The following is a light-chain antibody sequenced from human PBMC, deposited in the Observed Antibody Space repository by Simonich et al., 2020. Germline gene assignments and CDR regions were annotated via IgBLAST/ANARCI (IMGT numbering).Light chain of an antibody. Sequence: NFMLTQPHSVSESPGKTVTISCTRISGSIASNYVQWYQQRPGSAPTTVIYEDNQRPSGVPARFSGSIDSSSNSASRTISGLKTEDEADYYCQSYDSSNSWVFGGGTKLTVL. CDR1: SGSIASNY. V-gene: IGLV6-57*03. CDR2: EDN. J-gene: IGLJ3*02. CDR3: QSYDSSNSWV.